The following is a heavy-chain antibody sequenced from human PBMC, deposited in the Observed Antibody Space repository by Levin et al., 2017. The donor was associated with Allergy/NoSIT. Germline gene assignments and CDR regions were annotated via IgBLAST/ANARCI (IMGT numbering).Heavy chain of an antibody. D-gene: IGHD3-9*01. CDR3: ATVEGLFCSGVSCSYSFHY. CDR2: IYRSGDT. Sequence: PGGSLRLSCAVSGGSISTDNWWSWIRQPPGKGLEWLGEIYRSGDTNHNPSLRSRATMSVDKSKNHFSLKLTSVTAADTAVYYCATVEGLFCSGVSCSYSFHYWGQGALVTVSS. J-gene: IGHJ4*02. CDR1: GGSISTDNW. V-gene: IGHV4-4*02.